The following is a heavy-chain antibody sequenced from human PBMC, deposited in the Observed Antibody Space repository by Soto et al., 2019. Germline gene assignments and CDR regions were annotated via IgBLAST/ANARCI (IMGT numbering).Heavy chain of an antibody. CDR1: VVSITSGGFH. Sequence: PSETLSLTCSFSVVSITSGGFHWSWIRQYPGKGLECIGYIHYSGTTHYSPSLKGRMSISVDTPKSQFSLRLASVTAADTAVYFCARVAVSRGSYFHGMDVWGQGTTVTVSS. CDR3: ARVAVSRGSYFHGMDV. J-gene: IGHJ6*02. V-gene: IGHV4-31*03. CDR2: IHYSGTT. D-gene: IGHD1-26*01.